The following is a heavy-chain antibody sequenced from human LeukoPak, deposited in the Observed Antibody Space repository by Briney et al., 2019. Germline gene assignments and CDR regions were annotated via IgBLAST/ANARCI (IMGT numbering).Heavy chain of an antibody. J-gene: IGHJ4*02. CDR2: ISYDGSNK. CDR1: GFTFSSYA. CDR3: ASNYYDSSGYYYGYYFDY. V-gene: IGHV3-30-3*01. D-gene: IGHD3-22*01. Sequence: GGSLRLSCAASGFTFSSYAMHWVRQAPGKGLEWVAVISYDGSNKYYADSVKGRFTISRDNAKNSLYQQMNSLRAEDTAVYYCASNYYDSSGYYYGYYFDYWGQGTLVTVSS.